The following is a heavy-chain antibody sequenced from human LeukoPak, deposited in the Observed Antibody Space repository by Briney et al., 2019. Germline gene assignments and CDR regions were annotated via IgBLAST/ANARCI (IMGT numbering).Heavy chain of an antibody. J-gene: IGHJ3*02. CDR2: ISSSSSYI. Sequence: GGSLRLSCAASGFTFSSYSMNWVRQAPGKGLEWASSISSSSSYIYYADSVKGRFTISRDNAKNSLYLQMNSLRAEDTAVYYCARDIGYYYDSRDHDAFDIWGQGTMVAVSS. CDR3: ARDIGYYYDSRDHDAFDI. CDR1: GFTFSSYS. V-gene: IGHV3-21*01. D-gene: IGHD3-22*01.